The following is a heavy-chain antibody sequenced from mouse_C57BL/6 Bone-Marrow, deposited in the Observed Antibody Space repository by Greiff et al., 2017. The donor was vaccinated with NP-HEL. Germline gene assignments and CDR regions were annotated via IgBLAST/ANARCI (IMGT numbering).Heavy chain of an antibody. J-gene: IGHJ1*03. CDR3: ARRDYYGSSYGWYFDV. Sequence: DVKLVESGGGLVQPGGSLKLSCAASGFTFSDYGMAWVRQAPRKGPEWVAFISNLAYSIYYADTVTGRFTISSENAKNTRYLEMSILRSENTAMYCGARRDYYGSSYGWYFDVWGTGTTVTVSS. CDR1: GFTFSDYG. D-gene: IGHD1-1*01. CDR2: ISNLAYSI. V-gene: IGHV5-15*04.